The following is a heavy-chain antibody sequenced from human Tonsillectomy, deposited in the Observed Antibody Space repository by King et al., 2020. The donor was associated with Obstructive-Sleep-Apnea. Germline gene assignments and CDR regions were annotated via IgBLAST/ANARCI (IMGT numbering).Heavy chain of an antibody. D-gene: IGHD3-22*01. J-gene: IGHJ6*02. Sequence: VQLVESGGGVVQPGKSLRVSCAAAGFMFSSYGMHWVRQATGKGLEWVAFISFDGSKTHYADSVKGRLTVSRDNSKNTLDLQMNSLRAEDTALYFCAKDVYDSTFAGMDVWGQGTRVTVSS. CDR2: ISFDGSKT. CDR1: GFMFSSYG. V-gene: IGHV3-30*18. CDR3: AKDVYDSTFAGMDV.